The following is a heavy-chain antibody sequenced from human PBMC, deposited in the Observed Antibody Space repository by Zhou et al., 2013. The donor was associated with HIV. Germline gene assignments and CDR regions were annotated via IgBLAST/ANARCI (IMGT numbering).Heavy chain of an antibody. V-gene: IGHV1-18*01. Sequence: QVQLMQSGAEVKKPGASVKVSCKASGYTFTSYAISWVRLAPGQGLEWMGWISGYSGNTNYAQKLQGRVTMTTDTSTTTAYMELRSLRSDDTAMYYCARRTCSRTSCYIDYWGQGTLVTVSS. J-gene: IGHJ4*02. CDR2: ISGYSGNT. D-gene: IGHD2-2*02. CDR3: ARRTCSRTSCYIDY. CDR1: GYTFTSYA.